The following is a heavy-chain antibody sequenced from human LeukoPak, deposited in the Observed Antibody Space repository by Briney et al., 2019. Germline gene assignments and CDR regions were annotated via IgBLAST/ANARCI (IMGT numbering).Heavy chain of an antibody. Sequence: GRSLRLSCAASGFSFSGYWMTWVRQAPGKGLEWVANIKEDGSEKYYADFVKGRFTISRDNAKNSLDLQMNSLRAEDTAVYYFARRGSTDYWGQGTLVTVSS. D-gene: IGHD2/OR15-2a*01. J-gene: IGHJ4*02. CDR1: GFSFSGYW. CDR3: ARRGSTDY. V-gene: IGHV3-7*03. CDR2: IKEDGSEK.